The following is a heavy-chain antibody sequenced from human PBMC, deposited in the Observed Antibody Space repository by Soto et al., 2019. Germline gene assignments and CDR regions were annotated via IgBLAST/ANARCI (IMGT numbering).Heavy chain of an antibody. J-gene: IGHJ3*02. V-gene: IGHV3-33*01. CDR2: IWYDGSNK. CDR1: GFTFSSYG. Sequence: QVQLAESGGGVVQPGRSLRLSCAASGFTFSSYGMHWVRQAPGKGLEWVAVIWYDGSNKYYADSVKGRFTISRDNSKNTLYLQMNSLRAEDTAVYYCARGPRPIAFDIWGQGTMVTVSS. CDR3: ARGPRPIAFDI.